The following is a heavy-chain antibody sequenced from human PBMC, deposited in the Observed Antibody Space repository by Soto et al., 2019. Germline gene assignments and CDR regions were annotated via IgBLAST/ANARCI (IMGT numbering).Heavy chain of an antibody. J-gene: IGHJ4*02. CDR1: GFTFSSYG. CDR3: ARSAGKGGIAAPIDY. V-gene: IGHV3-33*01. CDR2: IWYDGSNK. D-gene: IGHD6-13*01. Sequence: LRLSCASSGFTFSSYGMHWVRQAPGKGLEWVAVIWYDGSNKYYADSVKGRFTISRDNSKNTLFLQMDSLRAEDTAVYYCARSAGKGGIAAPIDYWGQGTLVTVSS.